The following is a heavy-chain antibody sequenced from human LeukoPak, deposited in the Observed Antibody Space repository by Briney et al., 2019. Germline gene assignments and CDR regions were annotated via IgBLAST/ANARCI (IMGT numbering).Heavy chain of an antibody. D-gene: IGHD2-2*01. Sequence: SETLSLTCNVSGGSVSSGDYYWSWIRQPPGKGLEWIGYIYYSGSTDYNPSLKGRVTISVDTSKNQFSLKLSSVTAADTAVYYCARVVLDIVVVPAAHDAFDIWGQGTMVIVSS. J-gene: IGHJ3*02. CDR1: GGSVSSGDYY. CDR3: ARVVLDIVVVPAAHDAFDI. CDR2: IYYSGST. V-gene: IGHV4-61*08.